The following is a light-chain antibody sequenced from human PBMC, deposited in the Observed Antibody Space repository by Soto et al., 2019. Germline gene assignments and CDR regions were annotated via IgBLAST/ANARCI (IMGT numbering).Light chain of an antibody. Sequence: QSALTQPASVSGSPGQSITISCTGTSRDVGGYNYVSWYQQHPGKAPKLMIYDVSNRPSGVSNRFSGAKSGHTASLTISGLQAEDEADYYCSSYTSSSTRVVFGGGTEVTVL. CDR2: DVS. CDR3: SSYTSSSTRVV. CDR1: SRDVGGYNY. J-gene: IGLJ2*01. V-gene: IGLV2-14*01.